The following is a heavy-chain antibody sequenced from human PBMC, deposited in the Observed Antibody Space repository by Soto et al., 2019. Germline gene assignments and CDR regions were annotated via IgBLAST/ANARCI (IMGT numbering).Heavy chain of an antibody. J-gene: IGHJ4*02. Sequence: SVKVSCKASGGTFSSYAISWVRQAPGQGLEWMGAIIPIFGTANYAQKFQGRVTITADESTSTAYMELSSLRSEDTAVYYCAKSPGMYYYDSSGYYHYDYWGQGTLVTVSS. D-gene: IGHD3-22*01. CDR3: AKSPGMYYYDSSGYYHYDY. CDR1: GGTFSSYA. V-gene: IGHV1-69*13. CDR2: IIPIFGTA.